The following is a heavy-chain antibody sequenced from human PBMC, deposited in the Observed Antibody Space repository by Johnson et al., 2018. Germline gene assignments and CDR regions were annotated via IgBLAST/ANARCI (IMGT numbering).Heavy chain of an antibody. V-gene: IGHV3-49*05. CDR2: IRSKAYGGTT. J-gene: IGHJ5*02. CDR3: TRGSVVVPAAIRGDWVDP. D-gene: IGHD2-2*01. CDR1: GFTFGDYA. Sequence: VQLVESGGGLVKPGRSLRLSCTASGFTFGDYAMSWFRQAPGKGLEWVGFIRSKAYGGTTEYAASVKGRITFSREDSKSIAYLEMNSLKTEDTAVDYCTRGSVVVPAAIRGDWVDPWGQGTLVTVSS.